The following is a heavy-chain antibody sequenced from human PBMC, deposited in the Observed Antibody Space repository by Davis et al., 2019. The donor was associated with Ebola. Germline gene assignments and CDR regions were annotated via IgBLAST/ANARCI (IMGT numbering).Heavy chain of an antibody. CDR2: ISSSSYI. V-gene: IGHV3-21*01. CDR3: ARAWGERWLQLGIDY. D-gene: IGHD5-24*01. CDR1: GFTFSSYS. J-gene: IGHJ4*02. Sequence: GESLKISCAASGFTFSSYSMNWVRQAPGKGLEWVSSISSSSYIYYADSVKGRFTISRDNAKNSLYLQMNSLRAEDTAVYYCARAWGERWLQLGIDYWGQGTLVTVSS.